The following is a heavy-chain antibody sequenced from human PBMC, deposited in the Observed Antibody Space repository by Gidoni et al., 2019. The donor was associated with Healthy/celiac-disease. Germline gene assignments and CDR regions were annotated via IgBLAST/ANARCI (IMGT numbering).Heavy chain of an antibody. CDR1: GFTFDDYA. CDR2: ISWNSGSI. CDR3: AKDVGIAVADRAFDY. Sequence: EVQLVESGGGLVQPGRSLRLSCAASGFTFDDYAMHWVRQAPGKGLEWVSGISWNSGSIGYADSVKGRFTISRDNAKNSLYLQMNSLRAEDTALYYCAKDVGIAVADRAFDYWGQGTLVTVSS. J-gene: IGHJ4*02. D-gene: IGHD6-19*01. V-gene: IGHV3-9*01.